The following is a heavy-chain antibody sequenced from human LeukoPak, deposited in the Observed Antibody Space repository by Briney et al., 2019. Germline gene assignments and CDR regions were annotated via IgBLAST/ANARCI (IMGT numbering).Heavy chain of an antibody. V-gene: IGHV1-69*13. CDR1: GGTSSSYA. CDR2: IIPIFGTA. CDR3: ARERTDCSSTSCYWGSFDY. Sequence: SVKVSCKASGGTSSSYAISWVRQAPGQGLEWMGGIIPIFGTANYAQKFQGRVTITADESTSTAYMELSSLRSEDTAVYYCARERTDCSSTSCYWGSFDYWGQGTLVTVSS. D-gene: IGHD2-2*01. J-gene: IGHJ4*02.